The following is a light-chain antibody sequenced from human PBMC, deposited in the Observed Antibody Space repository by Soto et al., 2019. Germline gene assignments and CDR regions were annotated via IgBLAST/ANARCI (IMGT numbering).Light chain of an antibody. CDR1: SSNIGSNY. Sequence: QSVLTQPPSACGTPGQRVTISCSGSSSNIGSNYVYWYQQLPGTAPKLLIYRNNQRPSGVPDRFSGSKSGTSASLAISGLRSEDEADYYCAAWDDSLSGHWVFGGGTKLTVL. CDR2: RNN. CDR3: AAWDDSLSGHWV. J-gene: IGLJ3*02. V-gene: IGLV1-47*01.